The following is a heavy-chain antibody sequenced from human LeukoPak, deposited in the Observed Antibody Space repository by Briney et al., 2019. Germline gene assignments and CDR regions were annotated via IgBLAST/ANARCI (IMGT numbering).Heavy chain of an antibody. J-gene: IGHJ4*02. Sequence: ASVKVSCKASGYTFTSYYMHWVRQAPGQGLEWMGIINPSGGSTSYAQKFQGRVTMTRDTSTSTVYMELSSLRSEGTAVYYCARDGDTWYSGSYDPTLVYWGQGTLVTVSS. V-gene: IGHV1-46*01. CDR2: INPSGGST. D-gene: IGHD1-26*01. CDR3: ARDGDTWYSGSYDPTLVY. CDR1: GYTFTSYY.